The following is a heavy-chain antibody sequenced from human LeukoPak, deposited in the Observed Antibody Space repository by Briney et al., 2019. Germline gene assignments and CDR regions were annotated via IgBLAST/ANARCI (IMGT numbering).Heavy chain of an antibody. V-gene: IGHV3-23*01. CDR2: ISGSGGST. CDR3: AKWGIAVAGIYYYYYYYMDV. J-gene: IGHJ6*03. D-gene: IGHD6-19*01. CDR1: GFTFSSYA. Sequence: GGSLRLSCAASGFTFSSYAMSWVRQAPGKGLEGVSAISGSGGSTYYADSVKGRFTISRDNSKNTLYLQMNSLRAEDTAVYYCAKWGIAVAGIYYYYYYYMDVWGKGTTVTISS.